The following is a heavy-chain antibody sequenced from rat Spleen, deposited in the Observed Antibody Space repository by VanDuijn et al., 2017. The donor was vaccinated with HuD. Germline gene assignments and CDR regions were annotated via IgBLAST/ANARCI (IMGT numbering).Heavy chain of an antibody. CDR1: GDSITSHY. J-gene: IGHJ2*01. Sequence: EVQLQESGPGIVKPSQSLSLSCSVTGDSITSHYWGWIRKFPGNKMEWMGYINYSRTTIYNPSLKSRVSITRDTTKNQFFLHLNSLTTEEGSTYCFARYGGYNFDYLGQGVMVTVSS. CDR3: ARYGGYNFDY. CDR2: INYSRTT. D-gene: IGHD1-11*01. V-gene: IGHV3-1*01.